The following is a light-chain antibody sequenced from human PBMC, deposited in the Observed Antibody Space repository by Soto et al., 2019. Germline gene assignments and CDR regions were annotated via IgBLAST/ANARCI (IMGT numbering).Light chain of an antibody. CDR2: AVS. CDR1: QPITYF. Sequence: DIQMDQSPSSLSASVGDRVTITCRASQPITYFLNWYQQKPGEAPKLLIYAVSTLQGGVPSRFSGSGSGTEFTLTIGSLQPEDSATYYCQQSYSTPRTFGEGTKVEIK. V-gene: IGKV1-39*01. J-gene: IGKJ1*01. CDR3: QQSYSTPRT.